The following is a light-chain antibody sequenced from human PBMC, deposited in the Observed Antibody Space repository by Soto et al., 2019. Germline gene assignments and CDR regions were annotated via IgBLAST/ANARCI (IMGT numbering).Light chain of an antibody. V-gene: IGKV1-5*01. J-gene: IGKJ2*01. CDR1: QSISSW. CDR2: DAS. Sequence: DIQMTQSPSTLSASVGDRVTITCRAGQSISSWLAWYQQKPGKAPKLLIYDASSLESGVPSRFSVSGSGTEFTLTISSLQPDDFATYYCQQYNSYSPYTFGQGTKLEIK. CDR3: QQYNSYSPYT.